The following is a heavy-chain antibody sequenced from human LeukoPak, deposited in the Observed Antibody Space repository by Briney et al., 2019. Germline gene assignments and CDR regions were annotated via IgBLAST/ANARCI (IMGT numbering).Heavy chain of an antibody. D-gene: IGHD2-2*01. CDR3: AYSCSSTSCPLDY. CDR1: GYTYTSYG. V-gene: IGHV1-18*01. J-gene: IGHJ4*02. Sequence: AAVKDSCKASGYTYTSYGISAVRPPRARGVAWMGWISAYNGNTNYAQKLQGRATMTTDTSTSTAYMELRSLRSDDTAVYYCAYSCSSTSCPLDYWGQGNLVTVSS. CDR2: ISAYNGNT.